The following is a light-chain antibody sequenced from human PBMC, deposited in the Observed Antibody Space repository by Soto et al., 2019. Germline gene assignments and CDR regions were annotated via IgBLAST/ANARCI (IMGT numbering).Light chain of an antibody. CDR3: QQYNSYST. V-gene: IGKV1-5*03. Sequence: DIQMTQSPSTLSASVGDRVTITCRASQSISSWLAWYQQKPGKAPKLLIYKASSLESGVPSRFSCSVSGTEFTLTISSLQPDDFATYYCQQYNSYSTFGQGTKVEIK. CDR2: KAS. CDR1: QSISSW. J-gene: IGKJ1*01.